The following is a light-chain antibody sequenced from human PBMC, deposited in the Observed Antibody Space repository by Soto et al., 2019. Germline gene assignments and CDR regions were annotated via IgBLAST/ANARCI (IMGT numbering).Light chain of an antibody. Sequence: EIVLTQSPGTLSLSPGERATLSCRASQSVFNNHIGWYQQKPGQAPRRLIFGASIRSAGIPDRFTGSGSGADFTLTISRLEPEDFAVYYCQQYGSSPRTFGQGTKVDIK. CDR3: QQYGSSPRT. CDR2: GAS. CDR1: QSVFNNH. V-gene: IGKV3-20*01. J-gene: IGKJ1*01.